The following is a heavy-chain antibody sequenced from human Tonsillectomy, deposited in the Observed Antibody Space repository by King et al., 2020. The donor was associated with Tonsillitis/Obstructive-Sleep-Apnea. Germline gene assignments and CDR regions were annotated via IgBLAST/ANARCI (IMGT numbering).Heavy chain of an antibody. CDR3: ARRSITIFGVVIN. D-gene: IGHD3-3*01. CDR1: GGSISSSSYY. J-gene: IGHJ4*02. Sequence: QLQEAGPGLVKPSETLSRTCTVSGGSISSSSYYWGWSRQPPGKGLEWIGSIYYSGSTYYNPSLKSRVTISVDTSKNQFPLKLTSVTAADTAVYYCARRSITIFGVVINWGQGTLVTVSS. V-gene: IGHV4-39*01. CDR2: IYYSGST.